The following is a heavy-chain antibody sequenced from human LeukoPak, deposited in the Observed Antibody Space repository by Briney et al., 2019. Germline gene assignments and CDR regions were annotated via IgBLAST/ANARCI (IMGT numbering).Heavy chain of an antibody. V-gene: IGHV3-23*01. CDR1: GFTFSSYA. CDR2: ISGSGGST. Sequence: GGSLRLSCAASGFTFSSYAMSWVRQAPGKGLEWVSAISGSGGSTYYADSVKGRFTISRDNSKNTLYLQMNSLRAEDTAVYYCARDRGPEGAFDIWGQGTMVTVSS. J-gene: IGHJ3*02. CDR3: ARDRGPEGAFDI.